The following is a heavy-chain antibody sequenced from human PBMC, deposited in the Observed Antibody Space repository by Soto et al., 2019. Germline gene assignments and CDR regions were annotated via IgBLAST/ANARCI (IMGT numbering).Heavy chain of an antibody. V-gene: IGHV4-61*01. D-gene: IGHD4-4*01. Sequence: SETLCVTCTVSGGSVSRDSYFWSWIRQPPGKGLEWIGYIYYSGPTRYNPSLESRVTISIDSSKNQVSLNLTSVTAADTAVYYCARAYSHNAYRGRAPLLTVSS. J-gene: IGHJ4*02. CDR3: ARAYSHNAY. CDR2: IYYSGPT. CDR1: GGSVSRDSYF.